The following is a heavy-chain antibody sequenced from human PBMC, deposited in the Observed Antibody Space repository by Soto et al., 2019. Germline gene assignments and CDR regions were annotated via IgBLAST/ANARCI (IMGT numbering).Heavy chain of an antibody. CDR1: GGIFSDFS. CDR2: IIPIFGTA. CDR3: ALHIVVVTAIVEFDY. V-gene: IGHV1-69*13. D-gene: IGHD2-21*02. Sequence: GASVKVSCKASGGIFSDFSFSWVRQAPGQGLEWMGGIIPIFGTANYAQKFQGRVTITADESTSTAYMELSSLRSEDTAVYYCALHIVVVTAIVEFDYWGQGTLVTVSS. J-gene: IGHJ4*02.